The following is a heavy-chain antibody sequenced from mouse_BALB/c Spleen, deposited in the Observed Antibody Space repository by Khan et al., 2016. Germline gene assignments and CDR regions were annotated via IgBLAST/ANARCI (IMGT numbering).Heavy chain of an antibody. CDR3: ARTARIKY. V-gene: IGHV3-2*02. Sequence: EVQLQESGPGLVKPSQSLSLTCTVTGYSITSGYGWNWIRQFPGNKLEWMGHISYSGSTNYNPSHNSRISITRDTSKNQFFLQLNSVTTEDTATYYCARTARIKYWGQGTTLTVSS. J-gene: IGHJ2*01. D-gene: IGHD1-2*01. CDR1: GYSITSGYG. CDR2: ISYSGST.